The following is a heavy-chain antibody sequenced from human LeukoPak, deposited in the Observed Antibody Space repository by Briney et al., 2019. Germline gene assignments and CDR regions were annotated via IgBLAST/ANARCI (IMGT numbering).Heavy chain of an antibody. J-gene: IGHJ5*02. CDR3: ARSYCSGGSCGRFDP. D-gene: IGHD2-15*01. CDR2: IYRSGST. CDR1: GASISSGGYS. Sequence: SETLSLTCAVSGASISSGGYSWSWIRQSPVKGLEWIGYIYRSGSTYYNPSLKSRVTISVGNSKNQFSLNLSAMTAADTAVYYCARSYCSGGSCGRFDPWGQGTLVTVSS. V-gene: IGHV4-30-2*06.